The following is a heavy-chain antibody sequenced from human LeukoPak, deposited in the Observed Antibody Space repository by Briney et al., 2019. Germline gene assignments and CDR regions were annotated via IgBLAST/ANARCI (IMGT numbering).Heavy chain of an antibody. V-gene: IGHV3-23*01. J-gene: IGHJ4*02. Sequence: AGGSLRLSCAASGFTSSSYAMSWVRQAPGKGLEWVSAISGSGGSTYYADSVKGRFTISRDNSKNTLYLQMNSLRAEDTAVYYCAKGGSRHYDILTGYYPSYYFDYWGQGTLVTVSS. CDR2: ISGSGGST. D-gene: IGHD3-9*01. CDR3: AKGGSRHYDILTGYYPSYYFDY. CDR1: GFTSSSYA.